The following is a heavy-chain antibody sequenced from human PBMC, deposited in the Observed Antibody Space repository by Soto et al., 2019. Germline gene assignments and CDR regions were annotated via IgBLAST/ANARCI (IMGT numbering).Heavy chain of an antibody. Sequence: EVQLLESGGGLVQPGGSLRLSCAASGFTFSSYAMSWVRQAPGKGLEWVSAISGSGGSTYYADSVKGRFTISRDNSKNTLDLEMNSLRAEDTAVYYCAKGASDYYDYGMDVWGQGTTVTVSS. CDR3: AKGASDYYDYGMDV. V-gene: IGHV3-23*01. J-gene: IGHJ6*02. CDR2: ISGSGGST. CDR1: GFTFSSYA.